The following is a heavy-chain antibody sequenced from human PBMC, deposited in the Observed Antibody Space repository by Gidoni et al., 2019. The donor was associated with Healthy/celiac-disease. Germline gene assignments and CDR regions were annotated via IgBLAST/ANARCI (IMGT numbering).Heavy chain of an antibody. CDR1: GFTFDDYA. CDR2: ISWNSGSI. J-gene: IGHJ6*02. V-gene: IGHV3-9*01. Sequence: EVQLVESGGGLVQPGRSLRLSCAASGFTFDDYAMHWVRQAPGKGLEWVSGISWNSGSIGYADSVKGRFTISRDNAKNSLYLQMNSLRAEDTALYYCAKGGSPEHNYYYGMDVWGQGTTVTVSS. CDR3: AKGGSPEHNYYYGMDV. D-gene: IGHD3-10*01.